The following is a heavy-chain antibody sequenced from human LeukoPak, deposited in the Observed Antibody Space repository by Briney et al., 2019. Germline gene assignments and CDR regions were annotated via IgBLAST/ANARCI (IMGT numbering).Heavy chain of an antibody. CDR1: GFTFSSFW. Sequence: PGGSLTLSCVASGFTFSSFWMSWVRQAPGKGPEWLSAMTGPADTTYYAESVKGRFTISRDYSKSMVYLQMNSLRVEDTAIYYCAKGAEIDHWGQGTLVTVSS. CDR3: AKGAEIDH. J-gene: IGHJ4*02. CDR2: MTGPADTT. V-gene: IGHV3-23*01.